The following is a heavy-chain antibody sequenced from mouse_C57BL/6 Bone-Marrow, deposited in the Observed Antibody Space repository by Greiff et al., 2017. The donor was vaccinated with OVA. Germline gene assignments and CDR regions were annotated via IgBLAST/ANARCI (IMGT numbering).Heavy chain of an antibody. J-gene: IGHJ2*01. CDR2: IDPENGDT. CDR1: GFNIKDDY. Sequence: VQLQQSGAELVRPGASVKLSCTASGFNIKDDYMHWVKQRPEQGLEWIGWIDPENGDTEYASKFQGKATITADTSSNTAYLQLSSLTSEDSAAYYCTASGGKDYFDYGGQGNTLTVSA. D-gene: IGHD1-1*02. V-gene: IGHV14-4*01. CDR3: TASGGKDYFDY.